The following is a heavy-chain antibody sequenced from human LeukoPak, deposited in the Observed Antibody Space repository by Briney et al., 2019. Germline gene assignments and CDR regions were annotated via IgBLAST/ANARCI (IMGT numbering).Heavy chain of an antibody. J-gene: IGHJ6*03. CDR3: AREGVSDMDV. CDR1: GYTFTIYD. D-gene: IGHD2-8*01. CDR2: MNPNSGNT. Sequence: ASVTVSFKASGYTFTIYDINWVRQATGQGLEWMGWMNPNSGNTGYAQKFQGRVTMTRNTSISTAYMELSSLRSEDTAVYYCAREGVSDMDVWGKGTTVTVSS. V-gene: IGHV1-8*01.